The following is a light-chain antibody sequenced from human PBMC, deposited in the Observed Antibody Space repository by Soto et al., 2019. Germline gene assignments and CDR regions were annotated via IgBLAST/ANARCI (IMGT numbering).Light chain of an antibody. Sequence: DIQMTQSPSTLSASVGDRVTITCRASQSISSWLAWYQQKPGKAPKFLIYDASSLQSGVPSRFSGSGAGTEFTLTISSLQPDDFATYYCQKYNSYSLTFGQGTKVEI. CDR1: QSISSW. V-gene: IGKV1-5*01. J-gene: IGKJ1*01. CDR3: QKYNSYSLT. CDR2: DAS.